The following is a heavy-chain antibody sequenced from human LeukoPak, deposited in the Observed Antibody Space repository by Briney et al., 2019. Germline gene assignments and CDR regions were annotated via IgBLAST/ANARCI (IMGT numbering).Heavy chain of an antibody. Sequence: GGSLRLSCAASGFTFSSYWMSWVRQAPGKGLEWVANIKQDGSEKYYVDSVKGRFTISRDNAKNSLYLQMNSLRAEDTAVYYCATAGRYCSGGSCWTGGLYHFDYWGQGTLVTVSS. CDR1: GFTFSSYW. CDR3: ATAGRYCSGGSCWTGGLYHFDY. J-gene: IGHJ4*02. D-gene: IGHD2-15*01. V-gene: IGHV3-7*03. CDR2: IKQDGSEK.